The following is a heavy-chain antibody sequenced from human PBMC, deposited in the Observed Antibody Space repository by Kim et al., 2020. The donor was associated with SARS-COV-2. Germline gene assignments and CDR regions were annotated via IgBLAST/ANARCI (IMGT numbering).Heavy chain of an antibody. Sequence: SETLSLTCTVSGGSISSYYWSWIRQPPGKGLEWIGYIYYSGSTNYNPSLKSRVTISVDTSKNQFSLKLSSVTAAYTAVYYCARDKNDYGDYGPDNWFDPWGQGTLVTVSS. CDR2: IYYSGST. J-gene: IGHJ5*02. D-gene: IGHD4-17*01. V-gene: IGHV4-59*01. CDR3: ARDKNDYGDYGPDNWFDP. CDR1: GGSISSYY.